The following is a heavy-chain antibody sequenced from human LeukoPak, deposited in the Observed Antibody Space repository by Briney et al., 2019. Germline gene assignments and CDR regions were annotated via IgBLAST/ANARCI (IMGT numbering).Heavy chain of an antibody. Sequence: SETLSLTCAVSGGSISSGGYSWSWIRQPPGKGLEWIGYIYHSGRTYYNPSLKSRVTISVDRSKNQFSLKLSSVTAADTAVYYCARESRPRNYYDSSGYYYSDAFDIWGQGTMVTVSS. D-gene: IGHD3-22*01. CDR3: ARESRPRNYYDSSGYYYSDAFDI. CDR1: GGSISSGGYS. J-gene: IGHJ3*02. CDR2: IYHSGRT. V-gene: IGHV4-30-2*01.